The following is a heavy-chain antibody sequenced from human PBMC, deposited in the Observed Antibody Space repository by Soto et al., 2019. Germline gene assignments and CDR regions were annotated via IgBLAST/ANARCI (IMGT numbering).Heavy chain of an antibody. D-gene: IGHD4-17*01. Sequence: LRLSCAASGFTFNIYALHWVRQAPGKGLEWVAVISFDGTKKYYSDSVKGRFTISRDNLKNTLYLQMDNLRVEDAALYFCAREDDYGYRYINYGLDVWGQGTTVTV. CDR1: GFTFNIYA. J-gene: IGHJ6*02. V-gene: IGHV3-30-3*01. CDR2: ISFDGTKK. CDR3: AREDDYGYRYINYGLDV.